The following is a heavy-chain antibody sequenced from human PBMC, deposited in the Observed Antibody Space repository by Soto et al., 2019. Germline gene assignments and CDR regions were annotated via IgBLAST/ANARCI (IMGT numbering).Heavy chain of an antibody. V-gene: IGHV1-18*01. CDR3: AAGRGDRSSFRGSWYYGIDV. CDR1: GYTFTSYG. Sequence: ASVKVSCKASGYTFTSYGISWVRQAPGQGLEWMGWISAYNGNTNYAQKLQGRVTMTTDTSTSTAYMELRSLRSDDTAVYYCAAGRGDRSSFRGSWYYGIDVCGQGTTVTVYS. D-gene: IGHD6-6*01. J-gene: IGHJ6*01. CDR2: ISAYNGNT.